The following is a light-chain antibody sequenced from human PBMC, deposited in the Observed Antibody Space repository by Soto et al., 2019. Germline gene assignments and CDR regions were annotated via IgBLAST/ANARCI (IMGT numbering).Light chain of an antibody. Sequence: EMVSTHTQPSLCWTPSKLPALSCMSSQSVSSSYLAWYQQKPGQTPRLLIYGASNRATGIPDRFSGDGSVTHFTLTITRLQAEDFATYYCQQCDSTPITFGQGTRLEIK. CDR1: QSVSSSY. V-gene: IGKV3-20*01. J-gene: IGKJ5*01. CDR2: GAS. CDR3: QQCDSTPIT.